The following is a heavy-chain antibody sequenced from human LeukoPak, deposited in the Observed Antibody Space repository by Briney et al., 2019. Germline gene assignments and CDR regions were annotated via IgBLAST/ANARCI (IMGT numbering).Heavy chain of an antibody. V-gene: IGHV4-39*01. Sequence: SETLSLTCTASGGSISSSSYYWGWIRQPPGKGLEWIGSIYYSGSTYYNPSLKSRVTISVDTSKNQFSLKLSSVTAADTAVYYCATEIAARSPWGQGTLVTVSS. D-gene: IGHD6-6*01. CDR2: IYYSGST. J-gene: IGHJ5*02. CDR3: ATEIAARSP. CDR1: GGSISSSSYY.